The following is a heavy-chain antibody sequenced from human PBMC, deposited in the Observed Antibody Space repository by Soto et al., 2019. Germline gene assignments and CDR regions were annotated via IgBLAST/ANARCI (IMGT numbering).Heavy chain of an antibody. D-gene: IGHD6-19*01. Sequence: QVQLVQSGAEVKKPGASVKVSCKASGYTFTNYSLHWVRHAPRQGLVWTGVMHPRGGSTTFPLKFQGIVTMTSDTSTSTVSMELSSLRSEDTAVYYCARVGSSGWYDAFDIGGQGTMVTVSS. V-gene: IGHV1-46*03. CDR2: MHPRGGST. CDR1: GYTFTNYS. J-gene: IGHJ3*02. CDR3: ARVGSSGWYDAFDI.